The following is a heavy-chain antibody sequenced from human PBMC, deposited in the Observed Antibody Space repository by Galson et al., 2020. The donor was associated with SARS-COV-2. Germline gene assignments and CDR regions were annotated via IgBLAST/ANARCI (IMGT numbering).Heavy chain of an antibody. CDR2: ISGSGATT. CDR3: AKGGFNDACDL. CDR1: GFAFSTSV. Sequence: GGSLRLSCVASGFAFSTSVLRWVRQAPGKGLEWVSAISGSGATTFSAGSVQGRFTISRDNSKNTLSLQLNNLRVEDTATYYCAKGGFNDACDLWGQGTSVTVAS. V-gene: IGHV3-23*01. J-gene: IGHJ3*01.